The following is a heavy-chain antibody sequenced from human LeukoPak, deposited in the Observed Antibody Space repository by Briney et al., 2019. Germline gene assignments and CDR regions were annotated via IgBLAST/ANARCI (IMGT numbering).Heavy chain of an antibody. CDR1: GFTFSSSA. CDR2: ISNNGGYT. J-gene: IGHJ4*02. Sequence: GGSLRLSCAASGFTFSSSAMSWVRQAPGKRLEWVSAISNNGGYTYYADSVQGRFTISRDNSKSTLCLQVNSLRAEDTAVYYCAKQLGYCSDGSCYFPYWGQGTLVTVSS. V-gene: IGHV3-23*01. CDR3: AKQLGYCSDGSCYFPY. D-gene: IGHD2-15*01.